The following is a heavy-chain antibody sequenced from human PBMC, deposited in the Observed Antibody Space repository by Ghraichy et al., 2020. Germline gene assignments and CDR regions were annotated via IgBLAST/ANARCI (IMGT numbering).Heavy chain of an antibody. CDR3: ARDEYCSRTSCHSPDDFDM. D-gene: IGHD2-2*02. V-gene: IGHV3-48*03. CDR1: GFIFTTYE. CDR2: ISGSGGTI. Sequence: GGSLRLSCAASGFIFTTYEMNWVRQAPGKGLEWVSYISGSGGTIDYADSVKGRFTISRDNAKNSLYLQMNSLRADDTAVYYCARDEYCSRTSCHSPDDFDMWGQGTMVTVSS. J-gene: IGHJ3*02.